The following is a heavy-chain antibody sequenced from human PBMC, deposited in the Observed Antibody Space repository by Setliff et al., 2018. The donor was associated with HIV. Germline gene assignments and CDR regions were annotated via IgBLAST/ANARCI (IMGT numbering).Heavy chain of an antibody. V-gene: IGHV1-3*03. Sequence: ASVKVSCKASGYTFTNYAMHWVRQAPGQSLEWMGWINGDTGNTRYPQEFQGRVTITRDTSASTAYMELSSLNSADMAVYYCARGGGDSSQFDHWGQGTLVTVSS. CDR2: INGDTGNT. J-gene: IGHJ4*02. CDR1: GYTFTNYA. CDR3: ARGGGDSSQFDH. D-gene: IGHD2-21*01.